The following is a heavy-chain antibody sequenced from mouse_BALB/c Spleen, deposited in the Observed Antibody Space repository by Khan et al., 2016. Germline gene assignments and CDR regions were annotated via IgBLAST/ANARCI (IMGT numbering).Heavy chain of an antibody. CDR1: GFSLTTYG. Sequence: QVQLKESGPGLVAPSQSLSITCTVSGFSLTTYGVHWVRQPPGKGLEWLGVIWAGGSTNYNSAFMSRLSIRKDNSKSQVFLKMNSLQTNDTATYYCARDRYYGTSYFDYWGQGTTLTVSS. D-gene: IGHD1-1*01. CDR2: IWAGGST. V-gene: IGHV2-9*02. CDR3: ARDRYYGTSYFDY. J-gene: IGHJ2*01.